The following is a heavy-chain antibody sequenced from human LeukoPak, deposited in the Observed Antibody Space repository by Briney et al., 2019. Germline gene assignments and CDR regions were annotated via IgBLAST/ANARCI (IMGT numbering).Heavy chain of an antibody. CDR2: INHSGST. CDR1: GGSFSGYY. D-gene: IGHD3-22*01. CDR3: ASSKRLFYYYGMDV. V-gene: IGHV4-34*01. Sequence: SETLSLTCAVYGGSFSGYYWSWIRQPPGKGLEWIGEINHSGSTNYNPSLKSRVTISVDTSKNQFSLKLSSVTAADTAVYYWASSKRLFYYYGMDVWGKGTTVTVSS. J-gene: IGHJ6*04.